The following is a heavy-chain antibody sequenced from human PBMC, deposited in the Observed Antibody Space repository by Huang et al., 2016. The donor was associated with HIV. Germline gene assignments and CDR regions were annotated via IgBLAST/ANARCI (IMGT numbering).Heavy chain of an antibody. J-gene: IGHJ3*02. D-gene: IGHD2-2*01. CDR2: INAGNGNT. V-gene: IGHV1-3*01. CDR1: GYTFTSYP. CDR3: ARVLVPAAIGAFDI. Sequence: QVQLVQSGAEVKKPGASVKVSCKASGYTFTSYPMHWVRQAPGQRLEWMGWINAGNGNTKYSQKFQGRVTSTRDTSASTAYMELSSLRSEDTAVYYCARVLVPAAIGAFDIWGQGTMVTVSS.